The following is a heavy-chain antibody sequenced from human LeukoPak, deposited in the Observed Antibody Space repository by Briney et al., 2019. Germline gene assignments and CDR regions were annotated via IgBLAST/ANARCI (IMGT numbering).Heavy chain of an antibody. CDR3: ARERRGSDYYYYMDV. V-gene: IGHV3-13*01. D-gene: IGHD3-10*01. CDR1: GFTFSSYD. CDR2: IGTAGDT. J-gene: IGHJ6*03. Sequence: SGRSLRLSCAASGFTFSSYDMHWVRQATGKGLEWVSAIGTAGDTYYPGSVKGRFTISRENAKNSLYLQMNSLRAGDTAVYYCARERRGSDYYYYMDVWDKGTTVTISS.